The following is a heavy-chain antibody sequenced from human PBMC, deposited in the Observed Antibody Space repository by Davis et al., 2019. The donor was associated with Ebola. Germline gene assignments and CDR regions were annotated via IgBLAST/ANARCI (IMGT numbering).Heavy chain of an antibody. V-gene: IGHV3-74*01. CDR2: INSDGSST. D-gene: IGHD3-3*01. CDR3: ARADYDFWSGYYSGFWFDP. J-gene: IGHJ5*02. Sequence: HTGGSLRLSCAASGFTFSSYWMHWVRQAPGKGLVWVSRINSDGSSTSYADSVKGRFTISRDNAKNTLYLQMNSLRAEDTAVYYCARADYDFWSGYYSGFWFDPWGQGTLVTVSS. CDR1: GFTFSSYW.